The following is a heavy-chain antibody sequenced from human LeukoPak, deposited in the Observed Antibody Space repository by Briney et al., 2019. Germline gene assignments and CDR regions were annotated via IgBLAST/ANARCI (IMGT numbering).Heavy chain of an antibody. CDR1: GDSINSDSYY. V-gene: IGHV4-39*07. D-gene: IGHD6-13*01. CDR3: ATESIAAAGKFDY. J-gene: IGHJ4*02. CDR2: MFHSGTT. Sequence: SETLSLTCTVSGDSINSDSYYWGWIRQPPGKGLEWIGSMFHSGTTYYNPSLKSRVTISLDTSKNQFSLKLSSVTAADTAVYYCATESIAAAGKFDYWGQGTLVTVSS.